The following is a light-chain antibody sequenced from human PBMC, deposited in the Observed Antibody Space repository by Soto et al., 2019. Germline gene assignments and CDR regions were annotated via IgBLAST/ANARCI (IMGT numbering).Light chain of an antibody. CDR1: QRVSSY. Sequence: IVLTQSPATLSLSPGERATLSCRASQRVSSYLAWYQQQPGQAPRLLIYDASNRATGIPARFGGSGSGTDFPLTISSLEPEDFAVYYCQQRSNWPPRVTFGHGTKVDIK. CDR2: DAS. J-gene: IGKJ3*01. CDR3: QQRSNWPPRVT. V-gene: IGKV3-11*01.